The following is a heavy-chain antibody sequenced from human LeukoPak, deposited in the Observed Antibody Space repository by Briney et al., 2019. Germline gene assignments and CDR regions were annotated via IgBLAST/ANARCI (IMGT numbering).Heavy chain of an antibody. J-gene: IGHJ3*02. CDR1: GFTFSSYA. CDR2: ISGSGGST. CDR3: AKESKALRYFDRSGDVFDI. D-gene: IGHD3-9*01. V-gene: IGHV3-23*01. Sequence: PGGSLRLSCAASGFTFSSYAMSWVRQAPGKGLEWVSAISGSGGSTYYADSVKGRFTISRDNSKNTLYLQMNSLRAEDTAVYYCAKESKALRYFDRSGDVFDIWGQGTMVTVSS.